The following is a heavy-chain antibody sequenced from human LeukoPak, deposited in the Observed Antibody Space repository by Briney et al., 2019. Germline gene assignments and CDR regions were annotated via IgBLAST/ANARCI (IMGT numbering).Heavy chain of an antibody. CDR3: ARDLPRYCSSTSCYRGARYNWFDP. CDR2: ISAYNGNT. D-gene: IGHD2-2*01. CDR1: GGTFSSYA. Sequence: ASVKVSCKASGGTFSSYAISWVRQAPGQGLEWMGWISAYNGNTNCAQKLQGRVTMTTDTSTSTAYMELRSLRSDDTAVYYCARDLPRYCSSTSCYRGARYNWFDPWGQGTLVTVSS. V-gene: IGHV1-18*01. J-gene: IGHJ5*02.